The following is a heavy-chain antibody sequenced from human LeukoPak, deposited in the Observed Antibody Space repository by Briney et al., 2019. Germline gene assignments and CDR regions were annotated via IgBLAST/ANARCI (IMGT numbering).Heavy chain of an antibody. Sequence: PGRSLRLSCAASGFTFSSYGMHWVRQAPGKGLEWVAVIWYDGSNKYYADSVKGRFTISRDNSKNTLYLQMNSLRAEDTAVYYCAREGHYDSSGKVDYWGQGTLVTVSS. V-gene: IGHV3-33*01. J-gene: IGHJ4*02. CDR1: GFTFSSYG. CDR3: AREGHYDSSGKVDY. CDR2: IWYDGSNK. D-gene: IGHD3-22*01.